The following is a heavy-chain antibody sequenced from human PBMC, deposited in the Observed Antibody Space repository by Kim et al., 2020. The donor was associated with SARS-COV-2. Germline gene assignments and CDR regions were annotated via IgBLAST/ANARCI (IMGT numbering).Heavy chain of an antibody. Sequence: GGSLRLSCAASGFTFSNAWMSWVRQAPGKGLEWVGRIKSKTDGGTTDYAAPVKGRFTISRDDSKNTLYLQMNSLKTEDTAVYYCTTDRAGGYSGYDVVGRPIQKTRPRYRYRGQGTLVTVSS. J-gene: IGHJ4*02. CDR1: GFTFSNAW. D-gene: IGHD5-12*01. V-gene: IGHV3-15*01. CDR3: TTDRAGGYSGYDVVGRPIQKTRPRYRY. CDR2: IKSKTDGGTT.